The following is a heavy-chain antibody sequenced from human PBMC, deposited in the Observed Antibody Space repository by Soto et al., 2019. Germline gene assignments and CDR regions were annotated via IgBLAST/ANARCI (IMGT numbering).Heavy chain of an antibody. CDR1: RGSIGSGGYY. Sequence: SETLSLTCTVSRGSIGSGGYYWSWIRQHPGKGLEWIGYIYYSGTTGYNPSLKSRVTISVDTSKNQFSLKMSSLTAADTAVYYCARGGYLPFDHWGQGALVTVPS. CDR3: ARGGYLPFDH. J-gene: IGHJ4*02. D-gene: IGHD1-1*01. CDR2: IYYSGTT. V-gene: IGHV4-31*03.